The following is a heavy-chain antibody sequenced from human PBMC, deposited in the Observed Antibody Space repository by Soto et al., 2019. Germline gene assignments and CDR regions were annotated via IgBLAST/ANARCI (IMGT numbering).Heavy chain of an antibody. CDR1: GGSIGGDS. D-gene: IGHD2-8*01. CDR2: IYHSGST. J-gene: IGHJ6*02. Sequence: SETLSLTCTVSGGSIGGDSWSWIRQSPGKGLDFIGYIYHSGSTNYNPSLKSRVTISMDTSKNQFSLRLSSVTAADTAVYYCARAGIVQVSYDMDVWGQGTTVTVSS. CDR3: ARAGIVQVSYDMDV. V-gene: IGHV4-59*01.